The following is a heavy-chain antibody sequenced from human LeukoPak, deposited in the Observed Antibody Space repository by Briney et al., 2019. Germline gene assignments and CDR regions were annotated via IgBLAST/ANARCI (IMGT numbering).Heavy chain of an antibody. D-gene: IGHD3-10*01. CDR3: ARAGTVVSYFGY. J-gene: IGHJ4*02. CDR1: GGSFSGYY. CDR2: INHSGST. V-gene: IGHV4-34*01. Sequence: PSETLSLTCAVYGGSFSGYYWSWIRQPPGKGLEWIGEINHSGSTNYNPSLKSRVTISVDTSKNQFSLKLSSVTAADTAVYYCARAGTVVSYFGYWGQGTLVTVSS.